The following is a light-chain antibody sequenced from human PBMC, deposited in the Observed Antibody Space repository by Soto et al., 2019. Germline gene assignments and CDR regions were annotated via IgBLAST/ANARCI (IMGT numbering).Light chain of an antibody. J-gene: IGKJ1*01. CDR3: QKYNSAPWT. V-gene: IGKV1-27*01. Sequence: DIQMTQSPSSLSASVGDRVTITCRASQGISNYLAWYQQKPGKVPKLLIYAASTLQSGVPSRFSGSGAGTDFTLIISSLQPEDAATYCCQKYNSAPWTFGQGTKVEIK. CDR1: QGISNY. CDR2: AAS.